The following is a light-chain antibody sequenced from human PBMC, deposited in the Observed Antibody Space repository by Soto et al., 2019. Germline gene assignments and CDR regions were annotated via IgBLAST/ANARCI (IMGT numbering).Light chain of an antibody. CDR3: SSYTSSREVV. CDR2: EVS. J-gene: IGLJ2*01. V-gene: IGLV2-14*01. CDR1: SSDVGGYNY. Sequence: QSALTQPASVSGSPGQSITISCTGTSSDVGGYNYVSWYQQHPGKAPKLMIYEVSNRPSGVSNRFAGSKSGNTASLTISGRQAEDEADYYCSSYTSSREVVFGGGTKLTVL.